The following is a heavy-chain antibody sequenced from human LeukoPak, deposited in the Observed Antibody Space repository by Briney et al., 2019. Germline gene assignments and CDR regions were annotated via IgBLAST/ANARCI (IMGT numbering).Heavy chain of an antibody. J-gene: IGHJ6*03. V-gene: IGHV4-59*12. CDR3: ARARPYYGSGSYYPYYYYYYMDV. D-gene: IGHD3-10*01. CDR1: GGSISSYY. CDR2: IYYSGST. Sequence: PSETLSLTCTVSGGSISSYYWSWIRQPPGKGLEWIGYIYYSGSTSYNPSLKSRVTISVDTSKNQFSLKLSSVTAADTAVYYCARARPYYGSGSYYPYYYYYYMDVWGKGTTVTISS.